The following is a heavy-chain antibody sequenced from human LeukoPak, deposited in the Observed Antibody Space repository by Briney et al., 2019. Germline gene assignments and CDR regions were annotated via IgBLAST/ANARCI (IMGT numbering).Heavy chain of an antibody. D-gene: IGHD6-13*01. J-gene: IGHJ4*02. V-gene: IGHV3-23*01. CDR3: ATSSSWDYFDY. CDR1: GFTFSSYA. Sequence: GGSLRLSCAASGFTFSSYAMSWVHQAPGKGLEWVSAISGSGGSTYYADSVKGRFTISRDNSKNTLYLQMNSLRAEDTAVYYCATSSSWDYFDYWGQGTLVTVSS. CDR2: ISGSGGST.